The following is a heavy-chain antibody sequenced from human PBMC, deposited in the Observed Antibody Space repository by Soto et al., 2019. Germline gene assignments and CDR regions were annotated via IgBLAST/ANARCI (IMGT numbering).Heavy chain of an antibody. Sequence: QVQLQESGPGLVKPSQTLSLTCTVSADSVSGGYYWSWVRQRPRKGLEWIGYVSPIGTPYYSPSLNSRVSISIDTSKNQLSLEVRSVTAADTAVYYCARDRGSYGMDVWGQGTTVTVSS. J-gene: IGHJ6*02. CDR3: ARDRGSYGMDV. CDR2: VSPIGTP. CDR1: ADSVSGGYY. V-gene: IGHV4-31*03.